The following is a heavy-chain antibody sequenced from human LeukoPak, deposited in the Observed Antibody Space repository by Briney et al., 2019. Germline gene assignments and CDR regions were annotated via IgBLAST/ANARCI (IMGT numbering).Heavy chain of an antibody. CDR3: ARALYGDPRKRYFDL. Sequence: SETLSLTCTVSGGSISSSNYYWAWIRQPPGKGLEWIGTIYYSGSTNYNPSLKSRVTISVDTSKNQFSLKLSSVTAADTAVYYCARALYGDPRKRYFDLWGRGTLVTVSS. CDR1: GGSISSSNYY. D-gene: IGHD4-17*01. V-gene: IGHV4-39*07. CDR2: IYYSGST. J-gene: IGHJ2*01.